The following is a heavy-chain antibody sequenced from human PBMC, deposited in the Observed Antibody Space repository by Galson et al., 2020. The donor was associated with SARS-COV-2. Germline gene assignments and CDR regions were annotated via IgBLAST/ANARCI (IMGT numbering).Heavy chain of an antibody. CDR3: ARDSQGGNDYNYLLF. CDR1: GFTFSNYG. Sequence: QLGESLKISCAASGFTFSNYGMHWVRQAPGKGLEWVAVISYEGSNQYYADSVRGRFFISRDNSKNTLYLQMESLRSEDTAVYYCARDSQGGNDYNYLLFWGQGTLVTVSS. D-gene: IGHD4-4*01. CDR2: ISYEGSNQ. J-gene: IGHJ4*02. V-gene: IGHV3-30*03.